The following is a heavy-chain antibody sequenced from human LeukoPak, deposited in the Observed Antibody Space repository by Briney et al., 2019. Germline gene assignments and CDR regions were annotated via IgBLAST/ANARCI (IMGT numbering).Heavy chain of an antibody. CDR3: ARDGGDIGDYFDY. CDR2: ISYDGSNK. CDR1: GFTFSSYA. V-gene: IGHV3-30-3*01. D-gene: IGHD2-15*01. J-gene: IGHJ4*02. Sequence: GGSLRLSCAASGFTFSSYAMHWVRQAPGKGLEWVAVISYDGSNKYYADSVKGRFTISRDNSKNTLYLQMNSLRAEDTAVYYCARDGGDIGDYFDYWGQGTLVTVSS.